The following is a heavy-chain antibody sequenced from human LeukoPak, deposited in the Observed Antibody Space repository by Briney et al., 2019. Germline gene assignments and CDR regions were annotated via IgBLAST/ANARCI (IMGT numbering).Heavy chain of an antibody. CDR1: GFTFSDYN. CDR2: ISYDGSNK. V-gene: IGHV3-30*03. Sequence: QPGRSLRLSCAASGFTFSDYNIHWVRQAPGKGLDWVSFISYDGSNKNYADSVKGRFIVSRDNARNTLYLQMNSLRPEDTALYYCATGMSDSSGLNWFESWGQGTLVTVSP. D-gene: IGHD3-22*01. J-gene: IGHJ5*01. CDR3: ATGMSDSSGLNWFES.